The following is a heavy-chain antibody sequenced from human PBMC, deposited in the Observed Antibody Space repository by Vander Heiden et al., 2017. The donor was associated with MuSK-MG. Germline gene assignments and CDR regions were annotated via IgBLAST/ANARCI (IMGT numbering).Heavy chain of an antibody. J-gene: IGHJ3*02. CDR1: GFTFSISA. V-gene: IGHV3-23*01. Sequence: EVQLLESGGGLVQPGGSRRLSCAASGFTFSISAMIWVRQAHGPGPEWLSDLAASTGSTYYADSVKGRFTISRDTSNNTLFLQMNSLRAEDTAVYYCARDRAPFDIWGQGTMVTVSS. D-gene: IGHD3-10*01. CDR3: ARDRAPFDI. CDR2: LAASTGST.